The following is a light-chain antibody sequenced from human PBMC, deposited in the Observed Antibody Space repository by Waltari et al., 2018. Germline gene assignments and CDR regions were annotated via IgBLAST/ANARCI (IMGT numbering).Light chain of an antibody. CDR1: QSVTSS. J-gene: IGKJ4*01. CDR2: GAF. V-gene: IGKV3-20*01. Sequence: EIVLTQSPGTLSLSPGERATLSCRASQSVTSSLAWYQHKPGQAPRLLIYGAFSRATGLPDRFGGSWSGTDFILTISRVEPEDFAIYYCQQYGTSPLSFGGGTKVEMK. CDR3: QQYGTSPLS.